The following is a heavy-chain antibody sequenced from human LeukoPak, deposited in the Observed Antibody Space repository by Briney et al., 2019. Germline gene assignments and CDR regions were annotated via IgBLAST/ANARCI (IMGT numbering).Heavy chain of an antibody. CDR3: ARAQGGQWLVSYYFDY. J-gene: IGHJ4*02. D-gene: IGHD6-19*01. V-gene: IGHV4-61*02. CDR2: IYTSGST. Sequence: SETLSLTCTVSGGSISSGSYYWSWIRQPAGKGLEWIGRIYTSGSTNSNPSLKSRVTISVDTSTNQFSLKLSSVTAADTAVYYCARAQGGQWLVSYYFDYWGQGTLVTVSS. CDR1: GGSISSGSYY.